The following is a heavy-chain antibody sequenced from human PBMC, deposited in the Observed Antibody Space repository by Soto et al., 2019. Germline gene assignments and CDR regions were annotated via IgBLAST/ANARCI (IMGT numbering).Heavy chain of an antibody. D-gene: IGHD3-10*01. CDR3: AREVQVHTPAFVY. CDR1: GGTFNTYA. CDR2: IFPMFGAA. V-gene: IGHV1-69*19. J-gene: IGHJ4*02. Sequence: QVQLVQSGAEMKKPGSSVKVSCQSSGGTFNTYAMNWVRQAPGQGPEWMGDIFPMFGAANYAPKFQGRVTITADESTGTSYMQLSSLTSEDTARYFCAREVQVHTPAFVYWGQGTLVTVSS.